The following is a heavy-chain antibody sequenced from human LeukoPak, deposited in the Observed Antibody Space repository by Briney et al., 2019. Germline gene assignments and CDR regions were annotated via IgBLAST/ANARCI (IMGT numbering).Heavy chain of an antibody. CDR2: INPSGGST. J-gene: IGHJ4*02. V-gene: IGHV1-46*01. Sequence: ASVKVSCKASVYTFTNYYMHWVRQAPGQGLEWMGIINPSGGSTSYAQKFQGRVTMTRDTSTSTVYMELSSLRSEDTAVYYCARKRLRGRQGFDYWGQGTLVTVSS. CDR1: VYTFTNYY. D-gene: IGHD6-25*01. CDR3: ARKRLRGRQGFDY.